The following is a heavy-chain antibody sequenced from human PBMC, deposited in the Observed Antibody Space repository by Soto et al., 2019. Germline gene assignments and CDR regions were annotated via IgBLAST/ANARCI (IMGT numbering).Heavy chain of an antibody. V-gene: IGHV2-5*02. CDR1: GFSLGTSGVG. CDR2: IYWDDDK. Sequence: QITLKESGPPLVKPTQTITLTCTFSGFSLGTSGVGVGWIRQPPGKALEWLALIYWDDDKRYSPSLKSRLTITNDTSKNQVVLTMTNMDPVDTATYYCAHRYSDSSAYSFDPWGQGTLVTVSS. D-gene: IGHD3-22*01. CDR3: AHRYSDSSAYSFDP. J-gene: IGHJ5*02.